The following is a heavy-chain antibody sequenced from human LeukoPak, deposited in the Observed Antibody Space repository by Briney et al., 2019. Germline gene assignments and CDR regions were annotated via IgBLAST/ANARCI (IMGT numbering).Heavy chain of an antibody. J-gene: IGHJ4*02. D-gene: IGHD1-26*01. V-gene: IGHV3-7*03. CDR3: ARGDRVGVTTGHFDY. CDR2: IKQDGSEK. CDR1: GFTFSNYW. Sequence: GGSLRLSCAASGFTFSNYWITWVRQAPGKGLEWVANIKQDGSEKYYMDSVKGRFTISRNNAKNSLFLQMNSLRAEDTAVYYCARGDRVGVTTGHFDYWGQGTLVTVSS.